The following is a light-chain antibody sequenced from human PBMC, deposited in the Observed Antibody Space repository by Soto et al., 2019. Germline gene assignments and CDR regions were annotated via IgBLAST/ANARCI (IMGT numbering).Light chain of an antibody. Sequence: EIVMTQSPATLSVSPGERATLSCRASQSVGSNLAGYQQKPGQAPRLLIYGASTRATGIPARFSGSGSGTEFTLTISSLQSEDVAIYFCQQYNNWPPDRTFGQGTKVEIK. CDR2: GAS. CDR1: QSVGSN. CDR3: QQYNNWPPDRT. V-gene: IGKV3-15*01. J-gene: IGKJ1*01.